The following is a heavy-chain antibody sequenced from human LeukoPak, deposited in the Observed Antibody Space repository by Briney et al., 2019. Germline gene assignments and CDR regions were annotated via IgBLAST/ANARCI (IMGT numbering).Heavy chain of an antibody. CDR2: IYYSGST. D-gene: IGHD7-27*01. CDR1: GGSISSSSYY. V-gene: IGHV4-39*01. Sequence: SETLSLTCTVSGGSISSSSYYWGWIRQPPGKGLEWIGSIYYSGSTYYNPSLKSRVTISVDTSKNQFSLKPSSVTAADTAVYYCARMSTGGPFDYWGQGTLVTVSS. J-gene: IGHJ4*02. CDR3: ARMSTGGPFDY.